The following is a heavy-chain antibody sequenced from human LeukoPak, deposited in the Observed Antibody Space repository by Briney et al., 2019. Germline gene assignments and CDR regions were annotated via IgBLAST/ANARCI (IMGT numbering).Heavy chain of an antibody. CDR3: ARGYGSGSSHIDY. CDR2: IYHSGST. J-gene: IGHJ4*02. V-gene: IGHV4-38-2*02. D-gene: IGHD3-10*01. CDR1: GYSISSGYY. Sequence: SETLSLTCTVSGYSISSGYYWGWIRQPPGKGLEWIGSIYHSGSTYYNPSLKSRVTISVDTSKNQFSLKLSSVTAADTAVYYCARGYGSGSSHIDYWGQGTLVTVSS.